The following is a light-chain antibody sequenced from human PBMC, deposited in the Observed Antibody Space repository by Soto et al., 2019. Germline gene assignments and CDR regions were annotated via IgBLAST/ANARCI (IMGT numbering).Light chain of an antibody. CDR3: SSYAGSNNLV. CDR2: GVS. CDR1: SSDVGGYNF. J-gene: IGLJ1*01. Sequence: QSALTQPPSASGSPGQSVTISCTGTSSDVGGYNFVSWYQQHPGKAPKVMIYGVSKRPSGVPDRFSGSKSGSTASLTVSGLQAEDEADYYCSSYAGSNNLVFGTGTKLTVL. V-gene: IGLV2-8*01.